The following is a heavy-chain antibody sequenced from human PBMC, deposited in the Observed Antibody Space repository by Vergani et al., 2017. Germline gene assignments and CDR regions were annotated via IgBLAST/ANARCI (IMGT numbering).Heavy chain of an antibody. Sequence: QVQLVQSGAEVTKPGASVKVSCKASGYTFTSYYMHWVRQAPGQGLEWMGIINPSGGSTSYAQKFQGRVTMTRDTSTSTVYMELSSLRSEDTAVYYCARDVRGGFHYYGSGSCNYWGQGTLVTVSS. CDR2: INPSGGST. D-gene: IGHD3-10*01. J-gene: IGHJ4*02. CDR1: GYTFTSYY. CDR3: ARDVRGGFHYYGSGSCNY. V-gene: IGHV1-46*01.